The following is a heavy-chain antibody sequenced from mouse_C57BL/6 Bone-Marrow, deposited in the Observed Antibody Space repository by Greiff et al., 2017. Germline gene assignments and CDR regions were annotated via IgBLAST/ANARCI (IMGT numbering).Heavy chain of an antibody. J-gene: IGHJ2*01. CDR1: GFNIKDYY. CDR2: IDPEYGET. V-gene: IGHV14-2*01. CDR3: ARRGDY. Sequence: EVQLQESGAELVKPGASVQLSCTASGFNIKDYYMHWVKQRTEQGLEWIGRIDPEYGETKYAPKFQGKATIRADTSSNTAYLQLSSLTAEDTAVYYCARRGDYGGQGTTLTVSS.